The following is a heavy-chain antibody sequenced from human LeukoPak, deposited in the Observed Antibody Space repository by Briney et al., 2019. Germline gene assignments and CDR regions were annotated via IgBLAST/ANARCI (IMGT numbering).Heavy chain of an antibody. CDR1: GGSISSSNW. D-gene: IGHD1-1*01. CDR3: ARVINWNESRYFDY. Sequence: SETLSLTCAVSGGSISSSNWWSWVRQPPGKGLEWIGEIYHSGSTNYNPSLKSRVTISVDKSKNQFSLKLSSVTAADTAVYYCARVINWNESRYFDYWGQGTLVTVSS. CDR2: IYHSGST. V-gene: IGHV4-4*02. J-gene: IGHJ4*02.